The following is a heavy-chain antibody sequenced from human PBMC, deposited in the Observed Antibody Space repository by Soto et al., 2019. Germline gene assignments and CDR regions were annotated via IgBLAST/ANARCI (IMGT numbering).Heavy chain of an antibody. Sequence: SETLSLTCTVSGGSISSSSYYWGLIRQPPGKGLEWIGSIYYSGSTYYNPSLKSRVTISVDTSKNQFSLKLSSVTAADTAVYYCARGRVGVAFDIWGQGTMVTVSS. V-gene: IGHV4-39*07. D-gene: IGHD3-16*01. CDR1: GGSISSSSYY. CDR2: IYYSGST. CDR3: ARGRVGVAFDI. J-gene: IGHJ3*02.